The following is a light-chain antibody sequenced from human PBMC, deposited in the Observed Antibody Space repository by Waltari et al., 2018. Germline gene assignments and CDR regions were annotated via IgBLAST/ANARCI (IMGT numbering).Light chain of an antibody. J-gene: IGKJ2*01. CDR1: QSLVYSDGNTY. V-gene: IGKV2-30*01. CDR2: NVS. Sequence: DVVMTQSPPSLPVTLGQPASISCRSSQSLVYSDGNTYLNWFQQRPGQPPRRLIYNVSNRDSGVPDRFSGSGSGTDFTLKISRVEAEDVGVYYCMQGTHWPPYTFGQGTKLEIK. CDR3: MQGTHWPPYT.